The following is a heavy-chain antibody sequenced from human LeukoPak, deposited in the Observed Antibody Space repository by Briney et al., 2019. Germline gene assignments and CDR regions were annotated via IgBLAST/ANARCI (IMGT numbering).Heavy chain of an antibody. CDR1: GFSFDDFA. D-gene: IGHD1-14*01. Sequence: PGGSLRLSCTASGIASGFSFDDFAFHWVRQVPGKGLEWVSGISWNSGFKGYADSVKGRFAISRDDAKNSVYLQMTSLKPEDTAVYFCAKAPYKDRPWDWGQGILVTVSS. CDR3: AKAPYKDRPWD. V-gene: IGHV3-9*01. J-gene: IGHJ4*02. CDR2: ISWNSGFK.